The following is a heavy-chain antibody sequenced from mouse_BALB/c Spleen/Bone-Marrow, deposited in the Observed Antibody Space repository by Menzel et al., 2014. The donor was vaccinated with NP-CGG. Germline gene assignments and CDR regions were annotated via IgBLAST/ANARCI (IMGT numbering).Heavy chain of an antibody. CDR3: VTDPYYGRQYYFDY. CDR2: IYPGSGNT. J-gene: IGHJ2*02. V-gene: IGHV1-81*01. CDR1: GYTFTDYV. Sequence: VQLQQSGPELVKPGASVKMSCKASGYTFTDYVISWVKQRTGQGLEWIGEIYPGSGNTYYNEKFKGKATLTADKSSNTVYMQLISLTSEDSAVFFCVTDPYYGRQYYFDYWGQGTSLTVSS. D-gene: IGHD1-1*02.